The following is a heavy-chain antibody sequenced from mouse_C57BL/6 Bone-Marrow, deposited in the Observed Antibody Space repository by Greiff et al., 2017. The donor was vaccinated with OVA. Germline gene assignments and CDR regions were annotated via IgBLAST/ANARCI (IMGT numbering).Heavy chain of an antibody. Sequence: DVQLVESGGGLVKPGGSLKLSCAASGFTFSDYGMHWVRQAPEKGLEWVAYISSGSSTIYYADTVKGRFTISRDNAKNTLFLQMTSLRSEDTAMYYCARWGNYAFAYWGQGTLVTVSA. CDR1: GFTFSDYG. V-gene: IGHV5-17*01. J-gene: IGHJ3*01. CDR2: ISSGSSTI. D-gene: IGHD2-1*01. CDR3: ARWGNYAFAY.